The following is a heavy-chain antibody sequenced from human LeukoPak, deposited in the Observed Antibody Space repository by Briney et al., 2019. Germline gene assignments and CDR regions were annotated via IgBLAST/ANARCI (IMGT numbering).Heavy chain of an antibody. V-gene: IGHV4-39*07. CDR2: IYYSGST. CDR3: AILAIYDILTGYYEGGAFDI. J-gene: IGHJ3*02. D-gene: IGHD3-9*01. Sequence: SETLSLTCTVSGGSISSSSYYWGWLRPPPGTGLEWSGSIYYSGSTYYNPSLKSRVTISVDTSKNQFSLKLSPLTAEDTAVYYCAILAIYDILTGYYEGGAFDIWGQGTMVTVSS. CDR1: GGSISSSSYY.